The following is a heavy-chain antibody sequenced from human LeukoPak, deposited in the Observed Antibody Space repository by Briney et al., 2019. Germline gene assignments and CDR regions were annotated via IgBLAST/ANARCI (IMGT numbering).Heavy chain of an antibody. CDR3: ARDPGTTGTTGWMFDH. Sequence: PGGSLRLSCAWPGFTFSSYGRRLVRQAPGKGLEWVAVIWYDGSNKHYADSVKGRFTISRDNSKNTLYLEMNSLRAEDTAVHHCARDPGTTGTTGWMFDHGDQGTLVTVSS. CDR1: GFTFSSYG. D-gene: IGHD1-1*01. V-gene: IGHV3-33*01. J-gene: IGHJ5*02. CDR2: IWYDGSNK.